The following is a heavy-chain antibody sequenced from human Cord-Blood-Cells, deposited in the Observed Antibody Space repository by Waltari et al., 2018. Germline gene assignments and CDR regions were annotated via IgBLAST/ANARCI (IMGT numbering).Heavy chain of an antibody. CDR3: ARRGDLMSTVDY. CDR1: GGTFSTYA. D-gene: IGHD3-16*01. Sequence: QVQLVQSGAEVKQPGSSVKVSCTASGGTFSTYAISWVRQAPGQGLEWMGGIIPIFGTANYAQKFQGRVTITADESTSTAYMELSSLRSEDTAVYYCARRGDLMSTVDYWGQGTLVTVSS. CDR2: IIPIFGTA. V-gene: IGHV1-69*01. J-gene: IGHJ4*02.